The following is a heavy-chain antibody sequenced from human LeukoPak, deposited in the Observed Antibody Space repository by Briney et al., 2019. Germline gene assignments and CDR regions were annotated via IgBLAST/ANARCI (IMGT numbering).Heavy chain of an antibody. D-gene: IGHD2-2*01. J-gene: IGHJ6*03. CDR3: VGRVSCTQRYYYYYMDV. CDR1: GYTFSSYW. CDR2: IKQDGSEK. V-gene: IGHV3-7*01. Sequence: GGSLRLSCTVSGYTFSSYWLSWVRQAPGKGLEWVANIKQDGSEKYYADSVKGRFTVSRDNARNSLFLQMNSLRDEDTAVYFCVGRVSCTQRYYYYYMDVWGRGTTVTVSS.